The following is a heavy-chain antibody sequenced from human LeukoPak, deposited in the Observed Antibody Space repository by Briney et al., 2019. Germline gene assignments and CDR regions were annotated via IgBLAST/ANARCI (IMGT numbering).Heavy chain of an antibody. V-gene: IGHV3-30*02. J-gene: IGHJ4*02. Sequence: GGSLRLSCAASAFTFSSYGMPWVRQAPGKGLEWVAFIRYDGINKYYADSVEGRISISRDNSKNTLYLQMNSLRAEDTAVYYCARQTGSGLFILPGGQGTLVTVSS. D-gene: IGHD3/OR15-3a*01. CDR2: IRYDGINK. CDR1: AFTFSSYG. CDR3: ARQTGSGLFILP.